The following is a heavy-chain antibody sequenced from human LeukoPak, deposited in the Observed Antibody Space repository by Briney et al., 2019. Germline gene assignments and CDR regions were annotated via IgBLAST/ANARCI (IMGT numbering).Heavy chain of an antibody. D-gene: IGHD6-13*01. CDR2: INPNSGGT. J-gene: IGHJ5*02. V-gene: IGHV1-2*02. Sequence: ASVKVSCKASGYTFTGYYMHWMRQAPGQGLEYMGCINPNSGGTRYAQKFQGRVTMTRDTSISTAYMDLSRLTSDDTAVYYCAREGIAADDTNWFDPWGQGTMVTVSS. CDR3: AREGIAADDTNWFDP. CDR1: GYTFTGYY.